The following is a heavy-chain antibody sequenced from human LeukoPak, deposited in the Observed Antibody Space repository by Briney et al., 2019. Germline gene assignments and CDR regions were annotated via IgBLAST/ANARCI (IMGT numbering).Heavy chain of an antibody. CDR2: IRYDGSNK. D-gene: IGHD1-14*01. J-gene: IGHJ4*02. Sequence: GGSLRLSCAASGFTFSSYGMHWVRQAPGKGLEWVAFIRYDGSNKYYADSVKGRFTISRDNSKNTLYLQMNSLRAEDTAVYYCAKDLSTESYFDYWGQGTLVTVSS. CDR3: AKDLSTESYFDY. V-gene: IGHV3-30*02. CDR1: GFTFSSYG.